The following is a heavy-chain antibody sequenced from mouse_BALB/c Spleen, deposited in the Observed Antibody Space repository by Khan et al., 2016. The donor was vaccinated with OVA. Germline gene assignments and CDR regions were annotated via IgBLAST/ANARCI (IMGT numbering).Heavy chain of an antibody. Sequence: QVQLKESGPGLVAPSQSLSITCTISGFSLNNYGVHWVRQPPGKGLEWLVVIWSDGSTTYDSALKSRLSISKDNSKSQVFLKMNSLQTDDTAMYYYAGQPYYDYYIMDYWGQGTSITVSS. CDR2: IWSDGST. J-gene: IGHJ4*01. CDR1: GFSLNNYG. V-gene: IGHV2-6-1*01. D-gene: IGHD1-1*02. CDR3: AGQPYYDYYIMDY.